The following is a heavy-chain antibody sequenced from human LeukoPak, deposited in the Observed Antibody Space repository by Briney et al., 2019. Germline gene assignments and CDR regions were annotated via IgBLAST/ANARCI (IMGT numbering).Heavy chain of an antibody. D-gene: IGHD3-9*01. CDR2: IYHSGST. J-gene: IGHJ3*02. V-gene: IGHV4-38-2*01. CDR1: GYSISSGYY. CDR3: ARGSDYDILTGYSDDAFDI. Sequence: SETLSLTCAVSGYSISSGYYWGWIQQPPGKGLEWIGSIYHSGSTYYNPSLKSRVTISVDTSKNQFSLKLSSVTAADTAVYYCARGSDYDILTGYSDDAFDIWGQGTMVTVSS.